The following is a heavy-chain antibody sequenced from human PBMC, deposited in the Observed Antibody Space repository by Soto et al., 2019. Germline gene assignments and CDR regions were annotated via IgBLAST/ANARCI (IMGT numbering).Heavy chain of an antibody. D-gene: IGHD1-26*01. CDR1: GYTFTNFG. CDR2: ISAYNGNT. J-gene: IGHJ4*02. CDR3: VRDDVGVGIDS. Sequence: ASVKVSCKASGYTFTNFGISWVRQAPGQGLEWMGWISAYNGNTNYAQNFQGRVTMTTDTSTSTAYMELRSLRSDDTAVYYCVRDDVGVGIDSWGLGTLVTVSS. V-gene: IGHV1-18*01.